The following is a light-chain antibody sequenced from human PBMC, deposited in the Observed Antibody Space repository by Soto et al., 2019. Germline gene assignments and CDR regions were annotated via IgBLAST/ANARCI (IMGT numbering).Light chain of an antibody. J-gene: IGKJ3*01. CDR3: QHCDYLPI. V-gene: IGKV1-33*01. CDR1: HDITSF. CDR2: DAS. Sequence: DIQMTQSPSSLSASVGDRVTITCQASHDITSFLNWYQHKPGRAPKLLLYDASILEAAVPTRFSGSGSGTHFPFTISSLQPEYVATYYCQHCDYLPIFGPGTTVDF.